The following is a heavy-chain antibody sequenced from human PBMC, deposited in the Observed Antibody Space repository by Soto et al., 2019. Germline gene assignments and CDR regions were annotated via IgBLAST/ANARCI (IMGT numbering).Heavy chain of an antibody. D-gene: IGHD2-15*01. CDR3: ARPLYCSGGSCYDY. CDR2: INAGNGNT. V-gene: IGHV1-3*01. Sequence: ASVKVSCKASGYTFTSYAIHWVRQAPGQRLEWMGWINAGNGNTKYSQKFQGRVTITRDTSASTAYMELSSLRSEDTAVYYCARPLYCSGGSCYDYWGQRTLVTVSS. J-gene: IGHJ4*02. CDR1: GYTFTSYA.